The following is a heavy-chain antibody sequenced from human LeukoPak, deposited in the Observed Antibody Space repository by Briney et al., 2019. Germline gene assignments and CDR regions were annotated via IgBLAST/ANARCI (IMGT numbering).Heavy chain of an antibody. CDR3: ASTIDVEMVYFDY. CDR2: IYYSGST. Sequence: PSETLSLTCTVSGGSISSGDYYWSWIRQPPGKGLEWIGYIYYSGSTYYNPSLESRVTISVDTSKNQFSLKLSSVTAADTAVYYCASTIDVEMVYFDYWGQGTLVTVSS. V-gene: IGHV4-30-4*08. D-gene: IGHD5-24*01. J-gene: IGHJ4*02. CDR1: GGSISSGDYY.